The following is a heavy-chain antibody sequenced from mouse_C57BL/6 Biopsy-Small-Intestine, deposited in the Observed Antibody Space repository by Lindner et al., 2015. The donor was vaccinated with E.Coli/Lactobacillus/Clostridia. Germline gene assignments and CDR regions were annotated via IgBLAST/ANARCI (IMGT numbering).Heavy chain of an antibody. V-gene: IGHV1-64*01. CDR2: INPNSGGA. Sequence: SVKVSCKASGYTFTDYFIHWVRQAPGQGLEWMGWINPNSGGANYAQQFQGRLTMTRDTSISTDYMELSSLRSDDTAVYYCATSVTFDFGIFYDCWGQGTLVTASS. CDR3: ATSVTFDFGIFYDC. CDR1: GYTFTDYF. D-gene: IGHD2-13*01. J-gene: IGHJ4*01.